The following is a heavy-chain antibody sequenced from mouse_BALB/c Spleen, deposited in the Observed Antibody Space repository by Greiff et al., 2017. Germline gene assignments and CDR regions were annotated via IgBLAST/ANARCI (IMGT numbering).Heavy chain of an antibody. CDR3: ARYSYYGSSYDWYFDV. D-gene: IGHD1-1*01. J-gene: IGHJ1*01. V-gene: IGHV3-8*02. Sequence: EVQLVESGPSLVKPSQTLSLTCSVTGDSITSGYWNWIRKFPGNKLEYMGYISYSGSTYYNPSLKSRISITRDTSKNQYYLQLNSVTTEDTATYYCARYSYYGSSYDWYFDVWGAGTTVTVSS. CDR1: GDSITSGY. CDR2: ISYSGST.